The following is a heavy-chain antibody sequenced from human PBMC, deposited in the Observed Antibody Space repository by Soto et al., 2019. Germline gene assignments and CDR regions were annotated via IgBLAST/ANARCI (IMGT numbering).Heavy chain of an antibody. D-gene: IGHD3-10*01. Sequence: PGGSLRLSCAASGFTFSSYSMNWVRQAPGKGLEWVSYISSSSSTIYYADSVKGRFTISRDNAKNSLYLQMNSLRDEDTAVYYCATTSLSTMVRGVIGFGAFDIWGQGTMVTVSS. CDR3: ATTSLSTMVRGVIGFGAFDI. CDR2: ISSSSSTI. J-gene: IGHJ3*02. CDR1: GFTFSSYS. V-gene: IGHV3-48*02.